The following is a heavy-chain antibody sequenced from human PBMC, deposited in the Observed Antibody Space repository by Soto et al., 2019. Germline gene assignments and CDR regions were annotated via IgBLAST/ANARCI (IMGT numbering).Heavy chain of an antibody. J-gene: IGHJ5*02. CDR2: IYHSGST. CDR3: ARSFVYYDSSGYLTSNWFDP. V-gene: IGHV4-30-2*01. Sequence: SETLSLTCAVSGGSISSGGYSWSWIRQPPGKGLEWIGYIYHSGSTYYNPSLKSRVTISVDRSKNQFSLKLSSVTAADTAVYYCARSFVYYDSSGYLTSNWFDPWGQGTLVTVSS. D-gene: IGHD3-22*01. CDR1: GGSISSGGYS.